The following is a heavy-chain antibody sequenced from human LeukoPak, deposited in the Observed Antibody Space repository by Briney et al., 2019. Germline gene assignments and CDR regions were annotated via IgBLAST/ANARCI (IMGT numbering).Heavy chain of an antibody. CDR3: ARDLVGSCYLDY. CDR1: GFTFSSYW. Sequence: GGSLRLSCAASGFTFSSYWMSWVRQAPGKGLEWVANIKQDGSEKYYVDSVKGRFTISRDNSKNTLYLQMNSLRAEDTAVYYCARDLVGSCYLDYWGQGTLVTVSS. V-gene: IGHV3-7*01. J-gene: IGHJ4*02. D-gene: IGHD2-2*01. CDR2: IKQDGSEK.